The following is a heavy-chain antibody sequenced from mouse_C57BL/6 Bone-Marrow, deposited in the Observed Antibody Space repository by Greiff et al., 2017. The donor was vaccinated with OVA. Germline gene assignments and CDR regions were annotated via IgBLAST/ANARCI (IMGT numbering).Heavy chain of an antibody. Sequence: EVLLVESEGGLVQPGSSMKLSCTASGFTFSDYYIAWVRQVPEQGLEWVANINYDGSSTYYLDSLKSRFIISRDNAKNILYLQMSSLKSEDTATYYCARERGFYYAMDYWGQGTSVTVSS. CDR3: ARERGFYYAMDY. V-gene: IGHV5-16*01. CDR1: GFTFSDYY. J-gene: IGHJ4*01. CDR2: INYDGSST.